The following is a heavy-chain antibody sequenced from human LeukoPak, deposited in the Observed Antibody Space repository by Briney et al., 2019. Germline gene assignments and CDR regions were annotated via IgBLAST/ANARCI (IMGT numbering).Heavy chain of an antibody. D-gene: IGHD2-2*01. CDR1: GGTFSTSA. Sequence: GASVQVSCKTSGGTFSTSAITWVRQAPGQRLEWMGGFIPVFGTAHYAQNFQGRVTITADESTSTVYLEPSSLRSEDTAVYYCARDVDDVVVIPAAMDVWGQGTAVTVSS. CDR3: ARDVDDVVVIPAAMDV. J-gene: IGHJ6*02. CDR2: FIPVFGTA. V-gene: IGHV1-69*01.